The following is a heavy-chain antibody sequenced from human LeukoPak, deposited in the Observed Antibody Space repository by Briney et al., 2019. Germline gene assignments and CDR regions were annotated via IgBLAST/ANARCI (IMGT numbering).Heavy chain of an antibody. Sequence: PSETLSLTCTVSGGFISSSSYYWGWIRQPPGKGLEWTGSIYYSGSTYYNPSLKSRVTISVDTSKNQFSLKLKSVIAADTAVYYCARRVLMRSSSSRFDYWGQGTLVTVSS. D-gene: IGHD2-2*01. CDR2: IYYSGST. V-gene: IGHV4-39*01. CDR1: GGFISSSSYY. J-gene: IGHJ4*02. CDR3: ARRVLMRSSSSRFDY.